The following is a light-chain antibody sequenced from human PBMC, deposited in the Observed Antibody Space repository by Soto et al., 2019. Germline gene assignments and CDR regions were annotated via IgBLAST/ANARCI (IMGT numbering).Light chain of an antibody. CDR3: QQYDTYWT. V-gene: IGKV3-20*01. J-gene: IGKJ1*01. CDR1: QSVSSSY. Sequence: EIVLTQSPGTLSLSPGERATLSCRASQSVSSSYLAWYQQTPGQAPRLLIYGASSRATGIPDRLSGSGSGTEFTLTISSLQPDDIATYYCQQYDTYWTFGQGTKVDIK. CDR2: GAS.